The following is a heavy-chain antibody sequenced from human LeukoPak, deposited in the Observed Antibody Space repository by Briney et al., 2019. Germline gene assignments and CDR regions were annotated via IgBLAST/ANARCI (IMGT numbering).Heavy chain of an antibody. CDR2: IGASGEST. D-gene: IGHD5-12*01. CDR3: AKDPYRASSGLVDY. V-gene: IGHV3-23*01. Sequence: SGGSLRLSCAASGFTFSVAAMTWVRQAPGKGLEWVSLIGASGESTYYANSVKGRFTISRDNSKNTLYLQMNSLRAEDTAVYYCAKDPYRASSGLVDYWGQGTLVTVSS. CDR1: GFTFSVAA. J-gene: IGHJ4*02.